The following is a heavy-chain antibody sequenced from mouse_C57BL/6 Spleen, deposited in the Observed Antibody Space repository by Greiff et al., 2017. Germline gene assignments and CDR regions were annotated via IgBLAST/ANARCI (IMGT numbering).Heavy chain of an antibody. J-gene: IGHJ1*03. D-gene: IGHD4-1*01. CDR3: ARSLWEGYCYFDV. V-gene: IGHV1-72*01. CDR1: GYTFTSYW. Sequence: QVQLQQPGAELVKPGASVKLSCKASGYTFTSYWMHWVKQRPGRGLEWIGRIDPNSGGTKYNEKFKSKATLTVDKPSSTAYMQLSSLTSEDSAVYYCARSLWEGYCYFDVWGTGTTVTVSS. CDR2: IDPNSGGT.